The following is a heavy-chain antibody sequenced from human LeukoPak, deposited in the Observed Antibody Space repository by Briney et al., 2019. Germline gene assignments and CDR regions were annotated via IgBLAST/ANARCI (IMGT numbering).Heavy chain of an antibody. V-gene: IGHV1-69*04. Sequence: SVKVSCKASGGTFSSYAISWVRQAPGQGLEWMGRIIPILGIANYAQKFQGRVTITADKSMSTAYMELSSLRSEDTAVYYCARPYYGSGDYYYYGMDVWGQGTTVTVSS. CDR3: ARPYYGSGDYYYYGMDV. J-gene: IGHJ6*02. CDR2: IIPILGIA. CDR1: GGTFSSYA. D-gene: IGHD3-10*01.